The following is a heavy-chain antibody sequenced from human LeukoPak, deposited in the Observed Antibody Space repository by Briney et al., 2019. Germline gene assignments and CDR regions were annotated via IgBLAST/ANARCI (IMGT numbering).Heavy chain of an antibody. CDR3: ARYVPHTYESRGYDASFDS. J-gene: IGHJ4*02. D-gene: IGHD3-22*01. CDR1: RGSISSHY. V-gene: IGHV4-59*08. CDR2: IYYSGGT. Sequence: SETLSLTCTVSRGSISSHYWSWIRQPPGKGLEWVGYIYYSGGTNYNPSLKSRVTVSIDMSKNQFSLNLSSVTAADTAVYYCARYVPHTYESRGYDASFDSWGQGTLVTVSS.